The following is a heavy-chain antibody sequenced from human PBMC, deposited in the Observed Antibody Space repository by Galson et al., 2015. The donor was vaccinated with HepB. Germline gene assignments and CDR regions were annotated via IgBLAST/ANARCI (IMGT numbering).Heavy chain of an antibody. CDR3: ARDGGGITMLQGVGYYYYYMDV. D-gene: IGHD3-10*01. CDR2: IYYNGRT. V-gene: IGHV4-61*01. CDR1: GGSVSTNSYY. J-gene: IGHJ6*03. Sequence: SETLSLTRTVSGGSVSTNSYYWTWIRQPPGKGLEWIGFIYYNGRTNYNPSLKSRVTISLDTSKNQFSLKLTSVTAADTALYYCARDGGGITMLQGVGYYYYYMDVWGKGTTVTVSS.